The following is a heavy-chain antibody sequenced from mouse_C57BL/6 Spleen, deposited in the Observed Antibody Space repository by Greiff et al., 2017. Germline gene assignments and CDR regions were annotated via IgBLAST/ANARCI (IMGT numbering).Heavy chain of an antibody. V-gene: IGHV5-17*01. D-gene: IGHD1-1*01. J-gene: IGHJ4*01. Sequence: EVQGVESGGGLVKPGGSLKLSCAASGFTFSDYGMHWVRQAPEQGLEWVAYISRGSSTIYYADTVKGRSTFSRANAKNTLFLQRTSLRSEDTAMYYCARGSYDGSGRYAMDYWGQGTSVTVSS. CDR2: ISRGSSTI. CDR1: GFTFSDYG. CDR3: ARGSYDGSGRYAMDY.